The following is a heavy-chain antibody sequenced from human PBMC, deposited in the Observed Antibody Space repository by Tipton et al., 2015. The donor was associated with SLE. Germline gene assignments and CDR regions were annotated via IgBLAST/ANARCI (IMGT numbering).Heavy chain of an antibody. J-gene: IGHJ4*02. V-gene: IGHV4-38-2*02. CDR1: GYSISSGYF. D-gene: IGHD3-3*01. CDR3: ARLVRFLGGRFFDY. Sequence: LRLSCTVSGYSISSGYFWGWIRQPPGKGLEWIGMIYHSGSTYYNPSLKSHITMSVDTSKNHFSLKLSSVTAADTAVYYCARLVRFLGGRFFDYWGQGTLVTVSS. CDR2: IYHSGST.